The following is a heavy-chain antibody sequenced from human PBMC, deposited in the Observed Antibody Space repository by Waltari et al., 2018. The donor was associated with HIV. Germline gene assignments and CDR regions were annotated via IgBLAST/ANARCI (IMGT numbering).Heavy chain of an antibody. D-gene: IGHD1-1*01. CDR2: ISWNSGSI. CDR3: AKDIPYNWNDGDYYYGMDV. Sequence: EVQLVESGGGLVQPGRSLRLSCAASGFPFDDYAMHWVRQAPGKGLEWVSGISWNSGSIGYADSVKGRFTISRDNAKNSLYLQMNSLRAEDTALYYCAKDIPYNWNDGDYYYGMDVWGQGTTVTVSS. J-gene: IGHJ6*02. CDR1: GFPFDDYA. V-gene: IGHV3-9*01.